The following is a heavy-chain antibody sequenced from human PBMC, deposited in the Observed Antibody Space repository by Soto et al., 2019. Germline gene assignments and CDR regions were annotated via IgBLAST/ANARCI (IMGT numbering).Heavy chain of an antibody. J-gene: IGHJ6*02. Sequence: SLRLSCAASGFTFTSYGMHWVRQAPGKGLEWMALILHDGSAEYYADSVKGRFTISRDNSKNTLYLQMNSLRAEDTAVYYCARSRDGYSFYFYYGMGGWGQGTTVTVS. CDR2: ILHDGSAE. CDR1: GFTFTSYG. V-gene: IGHV3-30*03. D-gene: IGHD4-4*01. CDR3: ARSRDGYSFYFYYGMGG.